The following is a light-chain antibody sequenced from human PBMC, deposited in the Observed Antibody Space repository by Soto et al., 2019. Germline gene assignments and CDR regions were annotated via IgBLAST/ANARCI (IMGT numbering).Light chain of an antibody. J-gene: IGKJ1*01. CDR1: QSVVYSDGNTY. CDR2: KVS. V-gene: IGKV2-30*01. Sequence: DILMTQSPLWLPFTPGEPASISCRSSQSVVYSDGNTYLNWFQQRPGQSPRRLIYKVSHRDSGVPDRFSGSGSGTDFTLKISRVEIEDVAIYYCMLGSHWPGTFGQGTKVDIK. CDR3: MLGSHWPGT.